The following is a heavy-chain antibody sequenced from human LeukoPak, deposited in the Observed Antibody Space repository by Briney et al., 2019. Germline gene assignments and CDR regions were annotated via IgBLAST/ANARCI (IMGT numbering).Heavy chain of an antibody. J-gene: IGHJ3*02. Sequence: GGSLRLSCAASGFTFSSYWMHWVRQAPGKGLVWVSRINSDGSSTTYADSVKGRFTISRDNAKNTLYLQMNSLRAEDTAVYYCARAPYYYDTSGLLIWGQGTMVTVSS. D-gene: IGHD3-22*01. CDR3: ARAPYYYDTSGLLI. CDR1: GFTFSSYW. CDR2: INSDGSST. V-gene: IGHV3-74*01.